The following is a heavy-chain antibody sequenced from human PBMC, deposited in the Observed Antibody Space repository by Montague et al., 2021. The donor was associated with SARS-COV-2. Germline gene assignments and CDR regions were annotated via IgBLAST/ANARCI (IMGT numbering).Heavy chain of an antibody. CDR1: GFTFDDYA. CDR2: ISWNSGSI. CDR3: AKFGDGYNSIFDY. V-gene: IGHV3-9*01. D-gene: IGHD5-24*01. Sequence: SLSLSCAASGFTFDDYAMHWVRQAPGKGLEWVSGISWNSGSIGYADSVKGRFTISRDNAKNSLYLQMNSLRAEDTALYYCAKFGDGYNSIFDYWGQGTLVTVSS. J-gene: IGHJ4*02.